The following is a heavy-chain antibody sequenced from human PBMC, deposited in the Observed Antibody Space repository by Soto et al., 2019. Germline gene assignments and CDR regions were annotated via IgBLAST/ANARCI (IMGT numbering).Heavy chain of an antibody. CDR2: ISYDGSNK. CDR1: GFTFSSYA. D-gene: IGHD5-12*01. CDR3: ARDTGADGYNYLWCMDV. J-gene: IGHJ6*02. V-gene: IGHV3-30-3*01. Sequence: GGSLRLSCAASGFTFSSYAMHWVRQAPGKGLEWVAVISYDGSNKYYADSVKGRFTISRDNSKNTLYLQMNSLRAEDTAVYYCARDTGADGYNYLWCMDVWGQGTTVTVSS.